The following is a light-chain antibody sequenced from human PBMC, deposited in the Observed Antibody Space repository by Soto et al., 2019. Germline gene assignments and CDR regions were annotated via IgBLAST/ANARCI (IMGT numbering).Light chain of an antibody. J-gene: IGLJ3*02. Sequence: QSVLTQPPSVSGAPGQRVTISCTGSSSNIGAGYDVHWYQQLPGTAPKLLIYINSNRPSGVPDRFSGSKSGTSASLAITGLQAEDEADYYCQSYDRRVSGSVFGGGTKVTVL. V-gene: IGLV1-40*01. CDR3: QSYDRRVSGSV. CDR2: INS. CDR1: SSNIGAGYD.